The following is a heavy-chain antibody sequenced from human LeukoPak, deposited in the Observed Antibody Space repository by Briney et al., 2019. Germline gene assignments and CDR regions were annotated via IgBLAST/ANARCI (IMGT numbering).Heavy chain of an antibody. Sequence: GGSLRLSCAGSEFTFSSYMNWVRQAPGKGLEWVGRIKSKTDGGAIDYAAPVKGRFTISRDDSKNTLFLQMNSLKIEDTAVYYCTTVTLRPVGLWGQGTLVTVSS. CDR1: EFTFSSY. CDR2: IKSKTDGGAI. CDR3: TTVTLRPVGL. J-gene: IGHJ4*02. V-gene: IGHV3-15*05. D-gene: IGHD3-10*01.